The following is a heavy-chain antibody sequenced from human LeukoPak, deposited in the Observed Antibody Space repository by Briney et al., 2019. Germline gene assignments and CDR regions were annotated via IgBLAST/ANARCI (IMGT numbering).Heavy chain of an antibody. CDR2: IYHSGST. CDR3: ARGRGSGYSGYDQTPSTEIKQWLPPVDI. V-gene: IGHV4-4*02. J-gene: IGHJ3*02. Sequence: PSETLSLTCAVSGGSISSSNWWSWVRQPPGKGLEWIGEIYHSGSTNYNPSLKSRVTISVDKSKNQFSLKLSSVTAADTAVYYCARGRGSGYSGYDQTPSTEIKQWLPPVDIWGQGTMVTVSS. D-gene: IGHD5-12*01. CDR1: GGSISSSNW.